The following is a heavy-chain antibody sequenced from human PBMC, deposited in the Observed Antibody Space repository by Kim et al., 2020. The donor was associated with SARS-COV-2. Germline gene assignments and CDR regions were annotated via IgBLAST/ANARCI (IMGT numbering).Heavy chain of an antibody. CDR1: GGSISSYY. CDR2: IYYSGST. Sequence: SETLSLTCTVSGGSISSYYWSWIRQPPGKGLEWIGYIYYSGSTNYNPSLKSRVTISVDTSKNQFSLKLSSVTAADTAVYYCARRTMIVVPQEGWFDPWGQGTLVTVSS. D-gene: IGHD3-22*01. CDR3: ARRTMIVVPQEGWFDP. V-gene: IGHV4-59*08. J-gene: IGHJ5*02.